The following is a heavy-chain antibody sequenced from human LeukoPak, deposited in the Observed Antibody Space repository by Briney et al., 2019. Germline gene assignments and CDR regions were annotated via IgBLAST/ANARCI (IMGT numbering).Heavy chain of an antibody. V-gene: IGHV4-59*01. J-gene: IGHJ6*02. D-gene: IGHD5/OR15-5a*01. CDR3: ARVASKGGMDV. CDR1: GGSISNNY. Sequence: ETLSPTATVSGGSISNNYWNWVRRSTEKGLGGFGHFHYTWNAKYNPSLKSRVTISLDRSNNQFSLRLSSVTAADSAVYYCARVASKGGMDVWGQGTTVTVS. CDR2: FHYTWNA.